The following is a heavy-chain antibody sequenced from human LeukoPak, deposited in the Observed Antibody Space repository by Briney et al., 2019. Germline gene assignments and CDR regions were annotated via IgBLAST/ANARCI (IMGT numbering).Heavy chain of an antibody. CDR3: ARGPATAIPGPFDY. CDR1: GGSISSYY. V-gene: IGHV4-59*01. Sequence: SETLSLTCGVSGGSISSYYWSWIRQPPGKGLEWIGYIYYSGSTNYNPSLKSRVTISVDTSKNQFSLKLSSVTAADTAVYYCARGPATAIPGPFDYWGQGTLVTVSS. CDR2: IYYSGST. D-gene: IGHD2-2*02. J-gene: IGHJ4*02.